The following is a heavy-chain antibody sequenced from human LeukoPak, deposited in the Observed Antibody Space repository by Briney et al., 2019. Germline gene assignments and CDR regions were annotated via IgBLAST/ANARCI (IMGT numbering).Heavy chain of an antibody. CDR3: AKGPRWDITMVQGLVDY. V-gene: IGHV3-9*01. D-gene: IGHD3-10*01. CDR1: GFTFDDYA. Sequence: GRSLRLSCAASGFTFDDYAMHWARQAPGKGLEWVSGISWNSGSIGYADSVKGRSTISRDNAKNSLYLQMNSLRAEDTALYYCAKGPRWDITMVQGLVDYWGQGTLVTVSS. J-gene: IGHJ4*02. CDR2: ISWNSGSI.